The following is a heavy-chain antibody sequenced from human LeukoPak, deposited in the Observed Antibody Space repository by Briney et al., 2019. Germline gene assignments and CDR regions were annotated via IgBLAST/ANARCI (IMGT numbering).Heavy chain of an antibody. J-gene: IGHJ4*02. CDR2: IAVVGGNT. CDR3: ARDCCSGGGPLDI. CDR1: GFXFSNYG. V-gene: IGHV3-23*01. D-gene: IGHD2-15*01. Sequence: GGSLRLSCAASGFXFSNYGIAWVRQAPGKGLEWVSTIAVVGGNTHYADSVEGRFTISRQDSNNALHLQLNSLRAEDTAIYYCARDCCSGGGPLDIWGQGTLVTVSS.